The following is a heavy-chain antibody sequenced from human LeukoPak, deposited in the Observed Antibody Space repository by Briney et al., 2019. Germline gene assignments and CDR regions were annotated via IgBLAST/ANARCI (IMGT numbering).Heavy chain of an antibody. V-gene: IGHV1-18*01. D-gene: IGHD2-2*01. CDR1: GYTFTSYG. J-gene: IGHJ6*03. CDR3: ARGVVPAAKTANYYYYYMDV. Sequence: ASVKVSCKASGYTFTSYGISWVRQAPGQGLEWMGWISPYNGNTHYAQKVQGRVTMTTGTSTSTAYMELRSLRSDDTAVYYCARGVVPAAKTANYYYYYMDVWGKGTTVTVSS. CDR2: ISPYNGNT.